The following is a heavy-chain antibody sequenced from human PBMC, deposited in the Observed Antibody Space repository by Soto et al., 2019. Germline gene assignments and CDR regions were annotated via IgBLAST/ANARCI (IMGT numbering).Heavy chain of an antibody. V-gene: IGHV3-48*01. CDR3: ARANCSGGSCYSWAFDI. CDR1: GFTFSSYS. D-gene: IGHD2-15*01. CDR2: ISSSSSTI. Sequence: GGSLRLSCAASGFTFSSYSMNWVRQAPGKGLEWVSYISSSSSTIYYADSVKGRFTISRDNAKNSLYLQMNSLRAEDTAVYYCARANCSGGSCYSWAFDIWGQGTMVTVSS. J-gene: IGHJ3*02.